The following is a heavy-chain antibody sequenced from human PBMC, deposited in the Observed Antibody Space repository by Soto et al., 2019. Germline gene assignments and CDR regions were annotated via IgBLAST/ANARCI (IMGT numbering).Heavy chain of an antibody. D-gene: IGHD1-1*01. V-gene: IGHV4-31*02. Sequence: QVRLQEWGPGLVKPSQTLSLKCSVSGGSITTGGRYWSWFRHLPGKGLEWIGDIYYSGNTYYNASLKSRVTISVEAAKNQFSLKLSSVTAADTAVYYCAQALVFTGGDGFDIWGQGRLVTVSS. CDR3: AQALVFTGGDGFDI. J-gene: IGHJ3*02. CDR1: GGSITTGGRY. CDR2: IYYSGNT.